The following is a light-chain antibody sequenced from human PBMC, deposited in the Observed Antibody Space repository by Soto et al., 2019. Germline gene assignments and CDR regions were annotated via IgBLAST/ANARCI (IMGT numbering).Light chain of an antibody. CDR1: QSVSSSY. Sequence: EIVLTQSPVTLSLSPGERATLSCRASQSVSSSYLAWYQQKPGQTPRLLIYGASSRATGIPDRFSGSGSGTDFTLTISRLEPEDFAVYYCQQYDRSPVTFGQGTKVDIK. J-gene: IGKJ1*01. CDR2: GAS. CDR3: QQYDRSPVT. V-gene: IGKV3-20*01.